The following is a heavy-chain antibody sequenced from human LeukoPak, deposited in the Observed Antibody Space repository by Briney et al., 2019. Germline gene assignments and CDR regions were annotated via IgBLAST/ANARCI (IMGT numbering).Heavy chain of an antibody. Sequence: SETLSLTCTVSGGSINSYYWSWIRQPPGKGLEWIGYVFYSGSTTYNPSLKSRVTISVDTSKNQFSLKLSSVTAADTAVYYCARVDTAMVTEPNAFDIWGQGTMVTVSS. CDR3: ARVDTAMVTEPNAFDI. CDR2: VFYSGST. D-gene: IGHD5-18*01. V-gene: IGHV4-59*01. CDR1: GGSINSYY. J-gene: IGHJ3*02.